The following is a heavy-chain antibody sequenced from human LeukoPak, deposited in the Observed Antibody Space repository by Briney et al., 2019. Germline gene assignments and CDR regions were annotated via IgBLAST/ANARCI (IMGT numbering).Heavy chain of an antibody. CDR1: GFTFDDYG. Sequence: AGGSLRLSCAASGFTFDDYGMSWVRQAPGKGLEWVSGINWNGGSTGYADSVKGRFTISRDNAKNSLYLQMNSLRAEDTALYHCARDGGSGSYYNLYWFDPWGQGTLVTVSS. CDR2: INWNGGST. J-gene: IGHJ5*02. V-gene: IGHV3-20*01. D-gene: IGHD3-10*01. CDR3: ARDGGSGSYYNLYWFDP.